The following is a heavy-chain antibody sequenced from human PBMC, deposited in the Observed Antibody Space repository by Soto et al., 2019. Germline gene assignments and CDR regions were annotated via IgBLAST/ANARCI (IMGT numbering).Heavy chain of an antibody. CDR3: ARELTMVRGAAPYYYGMDV. V-gene: IGHV1-2*04. Sequence: ASVKVSCKASGYTFTGYYMHWVRQAPGQGLEWMGWINPNSGGTNYAQKFQGWVTMTRDTSISTAYMELSRLRPDDTAVYYCARELTMVRGAAPYYYGMDVWGQGTTVTVSS. J-gene: IGHJ6*02. CDR1: GYTFTGYY. D-gene: IGHD3-10*01. CDR2: INPNSGGT.